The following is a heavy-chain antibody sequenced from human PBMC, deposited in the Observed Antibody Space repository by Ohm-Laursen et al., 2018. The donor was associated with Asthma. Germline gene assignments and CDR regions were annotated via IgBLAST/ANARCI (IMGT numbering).Heavy chain of an antibody. V-gene: IGHV3-30-3*01. Sequence: SLRLSCSASGFTFSSYAMHWVRQAPGKGLEWVAVISYDGSNKYYADSVKGRFTISRDNSKNTLYLQMNSLRAQDTAVYYCARLINEDYGDASYDYWGQGTLVTVSS. D-gene: IGHD4-17*01. CDR1: GFTFSSYA. CDR3: ARLINEDYGDASYDY. J-gene: IGHJ4*02. CDR2: ISYDGSNK.